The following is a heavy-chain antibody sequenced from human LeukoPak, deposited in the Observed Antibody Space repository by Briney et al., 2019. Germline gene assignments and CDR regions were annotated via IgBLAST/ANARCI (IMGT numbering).Heavy chain of an antibody. CDR3: ARLAKCDGNCYSFDL. D-gene: IGHD2-15*01. CDR2: IDYSGNT. J-gene: IGHJ5*02. CDR1: GDSISSHP. Sequence: PSETLSLTCDVSGDSISSHPWSWIRQPPGKGLDYIGFIDYSGNTNYNPSLKSRVTISLDIFKNQFSLNLNSVSAADTAVYYCARLAKCDGNCYSFDLWGQGMLVTVSS. V-gene: IGHV4-59*11.